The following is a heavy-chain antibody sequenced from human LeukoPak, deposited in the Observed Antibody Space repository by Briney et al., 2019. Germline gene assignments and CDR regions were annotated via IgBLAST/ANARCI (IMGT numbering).Heavy chain of an antibody. CDR2: ISNRGDNI. CDR3: ARDPFYTSNFDF. D-gene: IGHD6-13*01. Sequence: PGGSLRLSCAASGFTFSDYYMAWLRQAPGKGLEWISYISNRGDNIHYADSVQGRFTVSRDNAKNSLFLQMDSLRAEDTAVYYCARDPFYTSNFDFWGQGTLVSVSS. J-gene: IGHJ4*02. V-gene: IGHV3-11*01. CDR1: GFTFSDYY.